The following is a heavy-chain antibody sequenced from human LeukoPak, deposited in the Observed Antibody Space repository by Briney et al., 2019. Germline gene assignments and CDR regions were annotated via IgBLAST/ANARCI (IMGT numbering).Heavy chain of an antibody. CDR2: IIPILGIA. V-gene: IGHV1-69*04. CDR3: ERVEVETGYYYYYGMDV. Sequence: ASVKVSCKASGRTFSSYAISWVRQAPGQGLEWMGRIIPILGIANYAQKFQGRVTITADKSTSTAYMELSSLRSEDTAVYYCERVEVETGYYYYYGMDVWGQGTTVTVSS. D-gene: IGHD3-9*01. J-gene: IGHJ6*02. CDR1: GRTFSSYA.